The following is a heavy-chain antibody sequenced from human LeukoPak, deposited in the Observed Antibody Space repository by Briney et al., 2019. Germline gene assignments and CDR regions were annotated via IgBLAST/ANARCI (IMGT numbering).Heavy chain of an antibody. Sequence: PSETLSLTCTVSGGSISSYYWSWIRQPPGKGLEWIGYIYYSGSTNYNPSLKSRVTISVDTSKNQFSLKLSSVTAADTAVYYCARHTPMVRGGGGDRFDYWGQGTLVTVSS. CDR2: IYYSGST. D-gene: IGHD3-10*01. V-gene: IGHV4-59*08. J-gene: IGHJ4*02. CDR1: GGSISSYY. CDR3: ARHTPMVRGGGGDRFDY.